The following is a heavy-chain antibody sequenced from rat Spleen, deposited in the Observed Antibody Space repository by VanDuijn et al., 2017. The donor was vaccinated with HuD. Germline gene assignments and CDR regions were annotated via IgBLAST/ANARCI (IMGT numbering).Heavy chain of an antibody. CDR1: GFTFSNYG. CDR3: TTDSSSYFDY. V-gene: IGHV5-25*01. J-gene: IGHJ2*01. CDR2: IPNGGPNT. D-gene: IGHD1-2*01. Sequence: EVQLVESGGGLVQPGRSMKLSCAASGFTFSNYGMAWVRQAPKKGLEWVASIPNGGPNTYYSDSVKDRFTISRDNTKSTLYLQMNSLRSEDTATYYCTTDSSSYFDYWGQGVMVTVSS.